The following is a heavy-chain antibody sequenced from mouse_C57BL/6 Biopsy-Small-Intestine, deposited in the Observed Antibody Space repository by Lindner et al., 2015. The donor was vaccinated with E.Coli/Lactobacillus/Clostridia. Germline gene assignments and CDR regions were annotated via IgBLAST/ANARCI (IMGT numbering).Heavy chain of an antibody. D-gene: IGHD1-1*02. Sequence: SVKVSCKASGYTFTSYYMHWVRQAPGQGLEWMGIINPSGGSTSYAQKFQGRVTMTRDTSTSTVYMEVSSLRSEDTAVYYCARLVGWALLPKGEDLDYWGQGTLVTVSS. V-gene: IGHV1-64*01. J-gene: IGHJ4*01. CDR3: ARLVGWALLPKGEDLDY. CDR2: INPSGGST. CDR1: GYTFTSYY.